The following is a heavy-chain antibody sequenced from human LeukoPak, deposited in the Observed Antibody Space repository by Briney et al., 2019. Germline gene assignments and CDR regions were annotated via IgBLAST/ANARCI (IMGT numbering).Heavy chain of an antibody. D-gene: IGHD3-22*01. Sequence: GGSLRLSCAASGFTFTTYWMSWIRQTPKKGLEWVAHIKQDGSEKYYVDSVKGRFTISRDNAKNSLYLQMNSLRAEDTAVYYCARDLYRIVVVPHYFDYWGQGTLVTVSS. CDR2: IKQDGSEK. J-gene: IGHJ4*02. V-gene: IGHV3-7*01. CDR3: ARDLYRIVVVPHYFDY. CDR1: GFTFTTYW.